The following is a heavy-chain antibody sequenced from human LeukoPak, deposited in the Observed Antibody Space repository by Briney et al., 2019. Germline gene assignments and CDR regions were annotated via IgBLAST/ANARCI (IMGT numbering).Heavy chain of an antibody. CDR2: ISYDGSDK. Sequence: GGSLRLSCAVSGFAFSTYAFHWVRQAPDEGLEWVALISYDGSDKYFADSVKGRFTISRDNSKNTLYLQMNSLRPEDTAVYFCARQEARNYYYEGLDYWGPGNLVTVSS. V-gene: IGHV3-30*04. CDR1: GFAFSTYA. CDR3: ARQEARNYYYEGLDY. J-gene: IGHJ4*02. D-gene: IGHD3-22*01.